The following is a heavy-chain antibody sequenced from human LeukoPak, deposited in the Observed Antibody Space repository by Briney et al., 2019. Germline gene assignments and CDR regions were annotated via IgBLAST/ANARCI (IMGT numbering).Heavy chain of an antibody. CDR3: ARVVCSGGSCYSTYYYGMDV. J-gene: IGHJ6*02. Sequence: ASVKVSCKASGYTFTGYYMHWVRQAPGQGLEWMGWINPNSGGTNYAQKFQGRVTMTRDTSISTAYMELSRLRSDDTAVYYCARVVCSGGSCYSTYYYGMDVWGQGTTVTVPS. CDR2: INPNSGGT. V-gene: IGHV1-2*02. D-gene: IGHD2-15*01. CDR1: GYTFTGYY.